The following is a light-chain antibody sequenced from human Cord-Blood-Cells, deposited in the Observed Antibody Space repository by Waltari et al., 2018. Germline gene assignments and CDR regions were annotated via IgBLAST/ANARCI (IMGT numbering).Light chain of an antibody. J-gene: IGKJ4*01. V-gene: IGKV3-20*01. CDR1: QSVSSSD. Sequence: EIVLTQSPGTLSLSPGERATLSCRASQSVSSSDLAWYQQKPGKAPRLLIYGASSRATGIPYRFIGSGSGTDFTLTISRLEPEDFAVYYCQQYGSSPLTFGGGTKVEIK. CDR3: QQYGSSPLT. CDR2: GAS.